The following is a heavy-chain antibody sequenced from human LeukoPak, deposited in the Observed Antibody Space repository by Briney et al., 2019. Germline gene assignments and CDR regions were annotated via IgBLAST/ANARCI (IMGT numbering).Heavy chain of an antibody. CDR1: GFSFRSYS. J-gene: IGHJ4*02. CDR3: ARAQVGAPTDY. CDR2: ITGSSSYI. V-gene: IGHV3-21*04. Sequence: PGGSLRLSCAASGFSFRSYSMDWVRQAPGKGLEWVSSITGSSSYISYADSVKGRFTISRDNAENSLFLQMNSLRPEDTAVYFCARAQVGAPTDYWGPGTLVTVSS. D-gene: IGHD1-26*01.